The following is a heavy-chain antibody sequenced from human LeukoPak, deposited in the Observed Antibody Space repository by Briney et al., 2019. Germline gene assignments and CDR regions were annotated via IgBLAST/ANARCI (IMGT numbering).Heavy chain of an antibody. D-gene: IGHD3-16*01. CDR3: ARGFGYSDY. J-gene: IGHJ4*02. CDR1: GFSFSNYE. V-gene: IGHV3-48*03. CDR2: ISSSGNTI. Sequence: GGSLRLSCAASGFSFSNYEMSWVRQAPGKGLEWVSYISSSGNTIYYADSVKGRFTISRDNAKKSLYLQMNSLRAEDTAVYYCARGFGYSDYWGQGTLVTVSS.